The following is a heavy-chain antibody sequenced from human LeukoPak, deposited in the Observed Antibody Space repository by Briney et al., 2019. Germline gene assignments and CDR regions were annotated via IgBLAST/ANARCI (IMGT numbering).Heavy chain of an antibody. CDR2: ISGSGGST. V-gene: IGHV3-23*01. D-gene: IGHD3-10*01. CDR1: GFIFSNYG. Sequence: GGSLRLSCAASGFIFSNYGLNWVRQAPGKGLEWVSAISGSGGSTYYADSVKGRFTISRDNSKNTLYLQMNSLRAEDTAVYYCAKTYYYGSGSYSYWGQGTLVTVSS. J-gene: IGHJ4*02. CDR3: AKTYYYGSGSYSY.